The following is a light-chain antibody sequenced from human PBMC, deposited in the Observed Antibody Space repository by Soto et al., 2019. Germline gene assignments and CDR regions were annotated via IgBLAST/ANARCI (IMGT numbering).Light chain of an antibody. CDR3: QQSYSSPYT. CDR2: AAS. CDR1: QSISNY. J-gene: IGKJ2*01. V-gene: IGKV1-39*01. Sequence: DIQVTQSPSSLSASVGDRVTITCRASQSISNYLNWYQQKPGKAPKVLISAASSLQSGVPSRFSGVGSGTDFTLTISGLRPDDFATYYCQQSYSSPYTFGQGSKLEIK.